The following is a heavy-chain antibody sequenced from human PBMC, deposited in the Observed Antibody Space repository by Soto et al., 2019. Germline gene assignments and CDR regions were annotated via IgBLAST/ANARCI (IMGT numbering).Heavy chain of an antibody. Sequence: PGGSLRLSSAASGFTLAKYTMGWVSRAPGKGLEWVAESYSTGGTEYADSVKGRFTIFRDNSKNTLFLQMSYLVVEDTALYYCARDREPDGIWTFDSWGQGTLVTVSS. CDR1: GFTLAKYT. V-gene: IGHV3-53*01. CDR2: SYSTGGT. D-gene: IGHD3-9*01. J-gene: IGHJ4*02. CDR3: ARDREPDGIWTFDS.